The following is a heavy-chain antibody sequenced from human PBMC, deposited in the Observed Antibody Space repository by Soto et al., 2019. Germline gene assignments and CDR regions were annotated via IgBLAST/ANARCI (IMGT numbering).Heavy chain of an antibody. V-gene: IGHV4-34*01. CDR1: GFSVSSNY. Sequence: GSLRLSCAASGFSVSSNYMSWVRQAPGKGLEWIGEINHSGTTNYNPSLRSRVTISLDTSNNQFSLNLRSVTAADTAVYYCARSGDYQLQLSDYYYHNMDVWGKGTTVTV. J-gene: IGHJ6*03. D-gene: IGHD2-2*01. CDR3: ARSGDYQLQLSDYYYHNMDV. CDR2: INHSGTT.